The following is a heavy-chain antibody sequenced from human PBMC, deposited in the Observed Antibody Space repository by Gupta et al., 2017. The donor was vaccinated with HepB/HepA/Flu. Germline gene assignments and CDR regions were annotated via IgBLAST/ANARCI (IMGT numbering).Heavy chain of an antibody. CDR2: IKEDGRDK. Sequence: EIQLVESGGVLVQPGGSLRLSCSASGFTFSSFWMSWVRQAPGKGLERVARIKEDGRDKYYWDSGRGRFSISIDNARNSMYLKIDNLGAEDRGVYYFVRGGWSCVSWGQGILVTVAS. CDR3: VRGGWSCVS. D-gene: IGHD1-26*01. CDR1: GFTFSSFW. J-gene: IGHJ5*02. V-gene: IGHV3-7*01.